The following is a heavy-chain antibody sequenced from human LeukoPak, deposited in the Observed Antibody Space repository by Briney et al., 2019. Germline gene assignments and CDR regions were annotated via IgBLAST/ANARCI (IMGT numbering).Heavy chain of an antibody. J-gene: IGHJ4*02. D-gene: IGHD1-1*01. CDR2: IYYSGRT. CDR1: GGSISGYY. Sequence: SETLSLTCTVSGGSISGYYWSWIRQPPGKGLEWIGYIYYSGRTNYNPSLKSRVTISVDTSKNQFSLKVSSVTAADTAVYYCARHQVTSGTTAYFDYWGQGTLVTVSS. V-gene: IGHV4-59*08. CDR3: ARHQVTSGTTAYFDY.